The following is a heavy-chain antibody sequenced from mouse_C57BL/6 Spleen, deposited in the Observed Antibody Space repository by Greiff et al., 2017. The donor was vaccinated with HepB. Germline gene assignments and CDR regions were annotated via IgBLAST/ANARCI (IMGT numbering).Heavy chain of an antibody. CDR2: IDPSDSYT. J-gene: IGHJ4*01. CDR3: ARRYAIDYYAMDY. D-gene: IGHD2-10*02. V-gene: IGHV1-50*01. Sequence: QVQLQQPGAELVKPGASVKLSCKASGYTFPSYWMQWVKQRPGQGLEWIGEIDPSDSYTNYNQKFKGKATLTVDTSSSTAYMQLSSLTSEDSAVYYSARRYAIDYYAMDYWGQGTSVTVSS. CDR1: GYTFPSYW.